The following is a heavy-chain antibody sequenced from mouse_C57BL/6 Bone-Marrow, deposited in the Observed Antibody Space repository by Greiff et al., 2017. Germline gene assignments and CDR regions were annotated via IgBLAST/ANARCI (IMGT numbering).Heavy chain of an antibody. CDR1: GYTFTDYE. Sequence: QVQLQQSGAELVRPGASVTLSCKASGYTFTDYEMHWVKQTPVHGLEWIGAINPETGGTAYNQKFKGKAILTADKSSSTAYMELRSLTSEDSAVYYCTVWYAMDYWGQGTSVTVSS. J-gene: IGHJ4*01. CDR2: INPETGGT. D-gene: IGHD2-10*02. CDR3: TVWYAMDY. V-gene: IGHV1-15*01.